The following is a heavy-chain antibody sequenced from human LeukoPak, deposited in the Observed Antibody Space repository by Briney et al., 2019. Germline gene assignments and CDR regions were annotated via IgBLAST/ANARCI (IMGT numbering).Heavy chain of an antibody. CDR1: GGSFTDYY. V-gene: IGHV4-34*01. Sequence: SETRSLTCAVYGGSFTDYYWSWIRQTPGKGLEWIGEVNHSGTTNYNPSLKSRVTISVDTSKNQFSLKVTSVTAADTALYYCARAYNGYDYPWGQGTLVTVSS. CDR3: ARAYNGYDYP. J-gene: IGHJ5*02. CDR2: VNHSGTT. D-gene: IGHD5-12*01.